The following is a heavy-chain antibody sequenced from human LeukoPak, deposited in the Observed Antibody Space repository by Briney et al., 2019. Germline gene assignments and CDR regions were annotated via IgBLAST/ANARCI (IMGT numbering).Heavy chain of an antibody. CDR3: ARGRSYSSSWYVGATKNWFDP. D-gene: IGHD6-13*01. CDR2: XXHXGST. V-gene: IGHV4-34*01. CDR1: XXXXXXXX. Sequence: LSLTCAVXXXXXXXXXWSWXRXPPGXXLXXXXXXXHXGSTTYNPSLKSRVTISVDTSKNQFSLKLSSVTAADTAVYYCARGRSYSSSWYVGATKNWFDPWGQGTLVTVSS. J-gene: IGHJ5*02.